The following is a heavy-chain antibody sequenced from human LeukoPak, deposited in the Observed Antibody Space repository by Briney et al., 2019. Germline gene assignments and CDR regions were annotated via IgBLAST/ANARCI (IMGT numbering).Heavy chain of an antibody. J-gene: IGHJ4*02. CDR2: IYPGDSDT. V-gene: IGHV5-51*01. CDR1: GYTFSNNW. D-gene: IGHD2-15*01. CDR3: ARYYCSGGSCHGIFDY. Sequence: GESLKISCEGSGYTFSNNWIGWVRQMPGKGLGWMGIIYPGDSDTRYSPSFQGQVTISAEKSISTAYLQWSSLKASDTAMYFCARYYCSGGSCHGIFDYWGQGTLVTVSS.